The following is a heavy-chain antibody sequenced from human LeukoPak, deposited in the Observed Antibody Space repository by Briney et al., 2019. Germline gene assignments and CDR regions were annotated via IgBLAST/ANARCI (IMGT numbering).Heavy chain of an antibody. D-gene: IGHD5-24*01. J-gene: IGHJ4*02. V-gene: IGHV3-7*04. Sequence: GGSLRLSCVASGFPFSSYWMAWVRQAPGKGLEWVANIKQDGSKKSYVDSVKGRFTISRDNAKNSLYLQMNSLRAEDTAIYYCTRVGYIDEGIDYWGQGTLVTVSS. CDR1: GFPFSSYW. CDR3: TRVGYIDEGIDY. CDR2: IKQDGSKK.